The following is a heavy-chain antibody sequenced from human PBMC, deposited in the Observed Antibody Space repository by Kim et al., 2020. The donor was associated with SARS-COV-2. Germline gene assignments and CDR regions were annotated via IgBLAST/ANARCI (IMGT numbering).Heavy chain of an antibody. V-gene: IGHV4-34*01. CDR1: GGSFSGFY. J-gene: IGHJ4*01. D-gene: IGHD3-10*01. CDR2: INHSGRT. CDR3: ASRMPNTSGSGSHYCDH. Sequence: SETLSLTCAVYGGSFSGFYWCWIRQPPGRGLEWIGEINHSGRTNYNPSLKSRGTISVDTSKNQFSLKLTSVTAADAAAYYCASRMPNTSGSGSHYCDHWG.